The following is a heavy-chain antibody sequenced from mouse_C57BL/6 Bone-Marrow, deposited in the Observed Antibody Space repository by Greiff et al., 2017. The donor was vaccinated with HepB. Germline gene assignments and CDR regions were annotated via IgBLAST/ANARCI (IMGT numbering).Heavy chain of an antibody. D-gene: IGHD1-1*01. V-gene: IGHV10-1*01. CDR2: IRSKSNNYAT. CDR1: GFSFNTYA. Sequence: EVQLQQSGGGLVQPKGSLKLSCAASGFSFNTYAMNWVRQAPGKGLEWVARIRSKSNNYATYYADSVKDRFTISRDDSESMLYLQMNNLKTEDTAMYYCVRHEVLRYYYAMDYWGQGTSVTVSS. J-gene: IGHJ4*01. CDR3: VRHEVLRYYYAMDY.